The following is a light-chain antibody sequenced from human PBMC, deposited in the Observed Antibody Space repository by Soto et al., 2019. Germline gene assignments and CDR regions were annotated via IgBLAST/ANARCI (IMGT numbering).Light chain of an antibody. V-gene: IGKV1-5*03. J-gene: IGKJ1*01. Sequence: IQRTQSPSTLSASVGDRFTITGRASQSMSSWLSWYQQKPGKSPKLLIYKESTLERGVPSRFSGSGSGAEFTLTISTLQPDDFATYYCQQYNSLWTVGQGTKVEIK. CDR3: QQYNSLWT. CDR1: QSMSSW. CDR2: KES.